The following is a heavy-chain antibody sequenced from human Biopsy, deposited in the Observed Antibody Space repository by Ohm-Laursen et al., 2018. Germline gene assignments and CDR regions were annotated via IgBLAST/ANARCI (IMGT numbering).Heavy chain of an antibody. CDR3: ARGDFWSGYYTIFDY. V-gene: IGHV1-18*01. Sequence: GASVKVSCKTSGYTFTKYGISWVRQAPGQGLECMGWISAYNDYTNYAQQLQGRVTMTTDTSTNTAYMELKSLRSDDTAVYYCARGDFWSGYYTIFDYWGQGTLVTVSS. CDR2: ISAYNDYT. J-gene: IGHJ4*02. CDR1: GYTFTKYG. D-gene: IGHD3-3*01.